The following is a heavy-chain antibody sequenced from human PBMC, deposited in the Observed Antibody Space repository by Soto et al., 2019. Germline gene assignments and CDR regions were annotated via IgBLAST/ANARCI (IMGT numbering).Heavy chain of an antibody. D-gene: IGHD2-2*01. J-gene: IGHJ4*02. Sequence: PSETLSLTCAVSGHSISSGYYWGWIRQPPGKGLEWIGSVYQSGSSNYNPSLKSRVAISLDTPKNQFSLRLSSVTAADTAVYHCASCSSTSCYPPWGLRHFDYWGQGTQVTVSS. CDR2: VYQSGSS. CDR3: ASCSSTSCYPPWGLRHFDY. V-gene: IGHV4-38-2*01. CDR1: GHSISSGYY.